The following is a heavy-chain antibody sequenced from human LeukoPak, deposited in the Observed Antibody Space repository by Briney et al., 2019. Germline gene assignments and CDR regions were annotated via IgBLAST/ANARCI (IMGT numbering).Heavy chain of an antibody. Sequence: SETLSLTCTVSGGSISSYYWSWIRQPPGKGLEWIGYIYYSGSTNYNPSLKSRVTISVDTSKNQFSLKLSSVTAADTAVYYCARGLAAAANFDYWGQGTLVTVSA. CDR1: GGSISSYY. J-gene: IGHJ4*02. CDR3: ARGLAAAANFDY. D-gene: IGHD6-13*01. V-gene: IGHV4-59*01. CDR2: IYYSGST.